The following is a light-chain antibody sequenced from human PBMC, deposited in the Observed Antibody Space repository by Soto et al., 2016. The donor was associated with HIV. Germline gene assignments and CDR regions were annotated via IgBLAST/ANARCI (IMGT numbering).Light chain of an antibody. CDR3: QVWDSSSDHWV. CDR1: DIGSKS. CDR2: DDD. V-gene: IGLV3-21*02. Sequence: SYVLTQPPSVSVAPGQTARITCGGNDIGSKSVHWYQQKPGQAPVLVVYDDDDRPSGIPERFSGSSSGNTATLTISRVEIGDEADYYCQVWDSSSDHWVFGGGTKLTVL. J-gene: IGLJ3*02.